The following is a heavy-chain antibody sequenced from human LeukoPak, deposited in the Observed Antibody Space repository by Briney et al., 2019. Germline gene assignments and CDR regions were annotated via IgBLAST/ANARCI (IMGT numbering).Heavy chain of an antibody. CDR3: AQTSRGY. CDR1: GFTFDDYA. CDR2: ISGSGGST. Sequence: PGGSLRLSCAASGFTFDDYAIHWVRLVPGKGLEWVSAISGSGGSTYYADSVRGRFTISRDISKNTVYLQMNSLRAEDTGVYYCAQTSRGYWGQGTLVTVSS. V-gene: IGHV3-23*01. J-gene: IGHJ4*02.